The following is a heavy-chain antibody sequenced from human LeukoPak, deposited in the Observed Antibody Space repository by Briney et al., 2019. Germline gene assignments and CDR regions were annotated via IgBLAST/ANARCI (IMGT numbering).Heavy chain of an antibody. D-gene: IGHD3-3*01. J-gene: IGHJ3*02. CDR2: ISSSSSYI. CDR3: ARELILEWSSLDAFDI. V-gene: IGHV3-21*01. Sequence: GGSLRLSCAASGFTFSSYSMNWVRQAPGKGLEWVSSISSSSSYIYYADSVKGRFTISRDNAKNSLYLQMNSLRAEDTAVYYCARELILEWSSLDAFDIWGQGTMVTVSS. CDR1: GFTFSSYS.